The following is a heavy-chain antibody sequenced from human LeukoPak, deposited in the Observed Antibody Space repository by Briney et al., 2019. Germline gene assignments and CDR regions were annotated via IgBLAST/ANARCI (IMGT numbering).Heavy chain of an antibody. V-gene: IGHV3-74*01. CDR3: ATGPYSAFEM. Sequence: GGSLRLSCAASGFTFSDLWMHWVRQPPGGGLVWVSPVKGDEISTLYADSVKGRFTISRDNAKNTLYLQMNSLRADDTALYYCATGPYSAFEMWGQGTMVTVSS. D-gene: IGHD2-21*01. CDR2: VKGDEIST. J-gene: IGHJ3*02. CDR1: GFTFSDLW.